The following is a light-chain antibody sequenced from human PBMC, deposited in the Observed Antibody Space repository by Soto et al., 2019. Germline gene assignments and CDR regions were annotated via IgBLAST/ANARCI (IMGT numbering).Light chain of an antibody. J-gene: IGKJ3*01. Sequence: EIMMTQSPGTLSVSPGEGATLSCTASQSVNLNLAWYQQQPGQPPRRLLYGASTRATGSPVRFRGSGSGTEFTLTISSLQSEDSAVDYCHQYNAWPRGTFGPGTKVEIK. CDR1: QSVNLN. CDR2: GAS. V-gene: IGKV3-15*01. CDR3: HQYNAWPRGT.